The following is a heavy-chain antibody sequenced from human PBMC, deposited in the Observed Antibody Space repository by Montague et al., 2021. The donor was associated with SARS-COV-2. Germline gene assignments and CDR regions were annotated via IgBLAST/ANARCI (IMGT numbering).Heavy chain of an antibody. CDR2: ISSSSSYI. CDR1: GFTFSTYS. D-gene: IGHD5-18*01. CDR3: ARQLDTAMVGDSYYYGMDV. Sequence: SLRLSCAVSGFTFSTYSMNWVRQAPGKGLEWVSSISSSSSYIYYAGSVKGRFTIPRDNAKNSLYLQMNSLRAEDTAVYYCARQLDTAMVGDSYYYGMDVWGQGTTVTVSS. J-gene: IGHJ6*02. V-gene: IGHV3-21*01.